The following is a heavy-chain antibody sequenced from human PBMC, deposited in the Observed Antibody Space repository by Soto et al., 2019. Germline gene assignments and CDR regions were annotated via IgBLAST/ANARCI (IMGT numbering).Heavy chain of an antibody. CDR1: GGSFSGYY. J-gene: IGHJ4*02. CDR3: ARGSPYDFWSGYPYYFDY. Sequence: QVQLQQWGAGLLKPSETLSLTCAVYGGSFSGYYWSWIRQPPGKGLEWIGEINHSGSTNYNPSLKSRVTISVVTSKNQFSLKLSSVTAADTAVYYCARGSPYDFWSGYPYYFDYWGQGTLVTVSS. V-gene: IGHV4-34*01. D-gene: IGHD3-3*01. CDR2: INHSGST.